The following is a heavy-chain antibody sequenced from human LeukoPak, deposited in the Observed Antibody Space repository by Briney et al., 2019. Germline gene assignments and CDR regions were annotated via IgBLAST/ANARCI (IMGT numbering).Heavy chain of an antibody. CDR1: GFTFSSHW. CDR2: INQDGSEK. CDR3: ARDHTAAGILLDY. Sequence: PGGSLRLSCVASGFTFSSHWMSWVRQAPGKGLEWVANINQDGSEKYYVDSVKGRFIISRDNAKNSLHLQMNSLRAEDTAVYYCARDHTAAGILLDYWGQGTLVTVSS. V-gene: IGHV3-7*01. J-gene: IGHJ4*02. D-gene: IGHD5-18*01.